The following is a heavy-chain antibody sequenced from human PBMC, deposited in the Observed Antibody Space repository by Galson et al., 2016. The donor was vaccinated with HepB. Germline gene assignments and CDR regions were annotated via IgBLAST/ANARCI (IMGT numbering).Heavy chain of an antibody. CDR3: ARALVDRSGFSGFDI. J-gene: IGHJ3*02. Sequence: SLRLSCAASGFTFSIYAMSWVRQAPGKGLEWVSAITSSGGSTYYADSVKGRFTISRDNSKNALHLQMNSLRAEDTAVYYCARALVDRSGFSGFDIWGQGTMVTVSS. D-gene: IGHD3-22*01. CDR2: ITSSGGST. V-gene: IGHV3-23*01. CDR1: GFTFSIYA.